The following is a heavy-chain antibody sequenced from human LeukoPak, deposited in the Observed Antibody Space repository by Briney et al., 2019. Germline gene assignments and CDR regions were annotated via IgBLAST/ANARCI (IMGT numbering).Heavy chain of an antibody. CDR2: ISYDGSNK. CDR3: ARSLPGYYGMDV. V-gene: IGHV3-30-3*01. CDR1: GFTFSSYA. J-gene: IGHJ6*02. Sequence: GGSLRLSCSASGFTFSSYAMHWVRQAPGKGLEWVAVISYDGSNKYYADSVKGRFTISRDNPKNTLYLQMNSLRAEDTAVYYCARSLPGYYGMDVWGQGTTVTVSS.